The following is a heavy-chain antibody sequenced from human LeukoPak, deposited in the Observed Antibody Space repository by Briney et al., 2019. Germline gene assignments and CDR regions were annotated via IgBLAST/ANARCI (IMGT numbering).Heavy chain of an antibody. Sequence: PGRSLRLSCAASGFTFSSFAMHWVRQTPGKGLEWVAGMSYNGNDKYYEDSLKGRFTISRVNSKNTLYLQMNSLRAEDTAVYYCARDPSRFGEYGYFDYWGQGSLVTVSS. CDR2: MSYNGNDK. V-gene: IGHV3-30*04. CDR1: GFTFSSFA. J-gene: IGHJ4*02. D-gene: IGHD3-10*01. CDR3: ARDPSRFGEYGYFDY.